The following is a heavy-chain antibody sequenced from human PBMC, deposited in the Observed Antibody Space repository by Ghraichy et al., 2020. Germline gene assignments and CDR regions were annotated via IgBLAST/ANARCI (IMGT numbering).Heavy chain of an antibody. CDR1: GGSISSSSYY. V-gene: IGHV4-39*01. CDR2: IYYSGST. D-gene: IGHD6-13*01. Sequence: SETLSLTCTVSGGSISSSSYYWGWIRQPPGKGLEWIGTIYYSGSTYYNPSLKSRVNISVDTSKNQFSLKLSSVTAADTAVYYCARQGSSSSWSRTLWFDPWGQGTLVTVSS. J-gene: IGHJ5*02. CDR3: ARQGSSSSWSRTLWFDP.